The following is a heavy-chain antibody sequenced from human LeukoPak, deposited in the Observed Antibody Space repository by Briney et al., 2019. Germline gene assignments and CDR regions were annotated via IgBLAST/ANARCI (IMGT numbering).Heavy chain of an antibody. Sequence: SETLSLTCTVSGGSISSYYWSWIRQPPGKGLEWIGYIYTSGSTNYNPSLKSRVTISVDTSKNQFSLKLSSVTAAGTAVYYCARHLGYCSSTSCLPRFDPWGQGTLVTVSS. CDR2: IYTSGST. V-gene: IGHV4-4*09. CDR1: GGSISSYY. CDR3: ARHLGYCSSTSCLPRFDP. D-gene: IGHD2-2*01. J-gene: IGHJ5*02.